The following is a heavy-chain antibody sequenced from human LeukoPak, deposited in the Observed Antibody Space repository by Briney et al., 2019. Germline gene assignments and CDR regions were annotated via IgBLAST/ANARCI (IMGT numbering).Heavy chain of an antibody. J-gene: IGHJ5*02. CDR3: ASYSSSWYEVGP. Sequence: PGRSLRLSCAASGFTFDDYAIHWVRQAPGKGLEWVSGISWNSGRIAYADSVKGRFTISRDNAKNSLYLQMNSLRAEDTAVYYCASYSSSWYEVGPWGQGTLVTVSS. D-gene: IGHD6-13*01. CDR2: ISWNSGRI. CDR1: GFTFDDYA. V-gene: IGHV3-9*01.